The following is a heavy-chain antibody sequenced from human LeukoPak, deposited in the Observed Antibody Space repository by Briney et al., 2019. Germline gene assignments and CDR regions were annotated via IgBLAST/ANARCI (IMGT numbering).Heavy chain of an antibody. CDR1: GGSISSGSYY. CDR2: IYTSGST. D-gene: IGHD3-10*01. V-gene: IGHV4-61*02. CDR3: ARWPGVQIDY. Sequence: SQTLSLTCTVSGGSISSGSYYWSWIRQPAGKGLEWIGRIYTSGSTNYNPSLKSRVTISVDTSKNQFSLKLSSVTAADTAVYYCARWPGVQIDYWGQGTLVTVSS. J-gene: IGHJ4*02.